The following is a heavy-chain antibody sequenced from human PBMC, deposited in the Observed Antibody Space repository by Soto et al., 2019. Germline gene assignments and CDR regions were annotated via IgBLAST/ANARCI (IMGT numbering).Heavy chain of an antibody. CDR2: IYYSGST. CDR1: CGSISSGDYY. CDR3: ARGERSGSWKYSYGMDL. V-gene: IGHV4-30-4*01. Sequence: SATLTLTCTGSCGSISSGDYYWSWIGQPPGKGLEWIGYIYYSGSTYYNPSLKSRVTISVDTSKNQFSLKLSSVTAADTAVYYCARGERSGSWKYSYGMDLWAQGTTVTVSS. J-gene: IGHJ6*02. D-gene: IGHD2-15*01.